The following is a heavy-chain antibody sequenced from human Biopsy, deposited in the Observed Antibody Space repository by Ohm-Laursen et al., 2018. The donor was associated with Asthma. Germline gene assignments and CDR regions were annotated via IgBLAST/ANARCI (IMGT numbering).Heavy chain of an antibody. J-gene: IGHJ4*02. V-gene: IGHV3-53*01. CDR1: GFAVSRDY. CDR3: AKDERLYYGSDSKYMRPVPLGD. Sequence: SLRLSCSASGFAVSRDYMFWVRQAPGKGLEWVSVIYSGGTSHTADSVKGRFTISRDKSENTLYLQMNSLRAEDTAVYYCAKDERLYYGSDSKYMRPVPLGDWGQGTLVIVSA. D-gene: IGHD3-10*01. CDR2: IYSGGTS.